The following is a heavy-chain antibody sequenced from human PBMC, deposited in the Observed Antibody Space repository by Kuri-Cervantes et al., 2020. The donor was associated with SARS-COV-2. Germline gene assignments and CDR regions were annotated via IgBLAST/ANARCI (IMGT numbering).Heavy chain of an antibody. D-gene: IGHD3-10*01. CDR3: ARAMVRGVISDY. CDR1: GYSISSGYY. J-gene: IGHJ4*02. CDR2: IYHSGST. Sequence: SETLSLTCAVSGYSISSGYYWGWIRQPPGKGLEWIGEIYHSGSTNYNPSLKSRVTISVDTSKNQFSLKLSSVTAADTAVYYCARAMVRGVISDYWGQGTLVTVSS. V-gene: IGHV4-38-2*01.